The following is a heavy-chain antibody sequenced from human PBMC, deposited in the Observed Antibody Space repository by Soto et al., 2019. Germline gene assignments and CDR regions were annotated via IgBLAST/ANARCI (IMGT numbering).Heavy chain of an antibody. J-gene: IGHJ4*02. V-gene: IGHV1-58*01. D-gene: IGHD3-10*01. Sequence: SVKVYCKASGFTFSSSAVQWVRQARGQRLEWIGWIVVGSGNTNYAQKFQERVTITRDMSTSTAYMELSSLRSEDTAVYYCAADGSGSRNDYYFDYWGQGTQVTVSS. CDR3: AADGSGSRNDYYFDY. CDR1: GFTFSSSA. CDR2: IVVGSGNT.